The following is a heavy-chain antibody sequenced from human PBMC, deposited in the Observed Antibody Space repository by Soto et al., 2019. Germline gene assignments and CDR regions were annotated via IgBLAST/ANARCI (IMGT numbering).Heavy chain of an antibody. D-gene: IGHD6-13*01. V-gene: IGHV4-59*13. CDR3: ARMITATGTEYFDL. CDR1: GASISGYC. J-gene: IGHJ2*01. Sequence: QVQLQESGPGLVKPSETLSLTCTVSGASISGYCWNWIRQPPGEGLEWIGYIYYSGKTNYNSFLKSRVTMSVDTSKNQFSLNLTSVTPADTAVYYCARMITATGTEYFDLWGRGALVTVSS. CDR2: IYYSGKT.